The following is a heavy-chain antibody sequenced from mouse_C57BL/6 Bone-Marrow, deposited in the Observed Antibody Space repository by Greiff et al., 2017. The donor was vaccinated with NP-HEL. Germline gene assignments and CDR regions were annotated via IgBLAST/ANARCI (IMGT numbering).Heavy chain of an antibody. CDR2: ISSGGDYI. D-gene: IGHD4-1*01. J-gene: IGHJ2*01. CDR3: ARMLTGTMYYFDY. Sequence: EVQVVESGEGLVKPGGSLKLSCAASGFTFSSYAMSWVRQTPEKRLEWVAYISSGGDYIYYADTVKGRFTISRDNAKNTLYLQMSRLKSEDTAMYYCARMLTGTMYYFDYWGQGTTLTVSS. V-gene: IGHV5S21*01. CDR1: GFTFSSYA.